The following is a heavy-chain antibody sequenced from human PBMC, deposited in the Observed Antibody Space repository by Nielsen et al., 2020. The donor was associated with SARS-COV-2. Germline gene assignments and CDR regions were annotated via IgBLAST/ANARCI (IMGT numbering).Heavy chain of an antibody. J-gene: IGHJ6*02. D-gene: IGHD5-24*01. CDR3: ARDHGYNYAYGHYYYGMDV. CDR1: GASMRTLY. V-gene: IGHV4-59*01. Sequence: SETLSLTCAVSGASMRTLYWNWLRQTPGKGLEWIGHIYDSGTAAYNPSLQSRVTISVDTSKNQLSLKLSSVTAADTAVYYCARDHGYNYAYGHYYYGMDVWGQGTTVTVSS. CDR2: IYDSGTA.